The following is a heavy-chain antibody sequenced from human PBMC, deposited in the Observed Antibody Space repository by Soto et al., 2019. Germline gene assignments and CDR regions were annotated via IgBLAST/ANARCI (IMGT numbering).Heavy chain of an antibody. CDR1: GFTVSTNY. J-gene: IGHJ4*02. D-gene: IGHD6-13*01. Sequence: EVQLLESGGGLIQPGGSLRLSCAASGFTVSTNYMSWVRQAPGKGLEWVSVIYSGGSTYYADSVKGRFTISRDNSKNTLYLQMNSLSAEDTAVYYGARASIAAAGYYFDYWGQGTLVTVSS. V-gene: IGHV3-53*01. CDR2: IYSGGST. CDR3: ARASIAAAGYYFDY.